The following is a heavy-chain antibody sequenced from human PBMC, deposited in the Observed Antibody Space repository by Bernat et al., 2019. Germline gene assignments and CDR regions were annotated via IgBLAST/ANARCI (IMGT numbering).Heavy chain of an antibody. J-gene: IGHJ4*02. Sequence: QVQLVESGGGVVQPGRSLRLPCAASGFTFSSYGMHWVRQAPGKGLEWVAVISYDGSNKYYADSVKGRFTISRDNSKNTLYLQMNSLRAEDTAVYYCAKGRAKVTMDYWGQGTLVTVSS. D-gene: IGHD4-17*01. CDR1: GFTFSSYG. V-gene: IGHV3-30*18. CDR3: AKGRAKVTMDY. CDR2: ISYDGSNK.